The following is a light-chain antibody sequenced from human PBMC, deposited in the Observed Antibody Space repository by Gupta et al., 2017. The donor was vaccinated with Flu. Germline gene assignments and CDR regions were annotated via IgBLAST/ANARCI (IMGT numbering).Light chain of an antibody. CDR2: EVS. CDR3: SSYTSSSTLV. V-gene: IGLV2-14*01. Sequence: SALTQPASVSVSPGQSITISCTGTSSVVGGYNYVSWYQQHPGKAPKLMIYEVSNRPSGVSNRFSGAKSGNTASLTISGRQAEDEADYYCSSYTSSSTLVFGGGTKLTVL. J-gene: IGLJ2*01. CDR1: SSVVGGYNY.